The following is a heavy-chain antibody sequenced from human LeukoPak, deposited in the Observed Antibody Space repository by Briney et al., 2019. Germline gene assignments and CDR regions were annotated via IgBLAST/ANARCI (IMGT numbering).Heavy chain of an antibody. CDR1: GYTFTTYG. V-gene: IGHV1-18*01. Sequence: GASVKVSCKASGYTFTTYGFSWMRQAPGQGLEWMGWINPYSGDTNYAQKFQGRVTMTTDTSTSTAYMELRSLRSDDTAIYYCARDAQLGNFDYWGQGTLVTVSS. CDR2: INPYSGDT. J-gene: IGHJ4*02. CDR3: ARDAQLGNFDY. D-gene: IGHD1-1*01.